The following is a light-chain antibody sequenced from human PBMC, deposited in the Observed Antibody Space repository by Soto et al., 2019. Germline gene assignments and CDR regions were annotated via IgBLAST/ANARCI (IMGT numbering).Light chain of an antibody. CDR1: QSISSW. V-gene: IGKV1-5*01. J-gene: IGKJ1*01. Sequence: IQMTQSPYTLSASVGDRVPITCRASQSISSWLDWYQQKQGKAPKLXIYDASSLESGVPSRFSGSGSGTEGTITISGLQPDDGETYYGLQYSRHSWTFGQGTKVEIK. CDR2: DAS. CDR3: LQYSRHSWT.